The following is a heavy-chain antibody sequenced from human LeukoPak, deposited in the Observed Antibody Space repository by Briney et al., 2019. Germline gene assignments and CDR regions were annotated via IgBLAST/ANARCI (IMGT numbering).Heavy chain of an antibody. Sequence: PGGALRLSCAASGFTFNRCGMHWVRQAPGKGLEWVAVITNDGSRQYYTAPVKGRFTISRDDSENTLSLQMNSLRDEDTAVYYCVKSSGTNDYGMDAWGQGTTVTVPS. CDR3: VKSSGTNDYGMDA. CDR1: GFTFNRCG. CDR2: ITNDGSRQ. J-gene: IGHJ6*02. V-gene: IGHV3-30*18. D-gene: IGHD3-10*01.